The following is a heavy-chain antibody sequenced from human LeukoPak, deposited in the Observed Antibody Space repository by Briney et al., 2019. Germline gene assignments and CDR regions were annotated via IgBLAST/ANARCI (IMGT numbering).Heavy chain of an antibody. CDR2: IYYSGGT. Sequence: SETLSLTCTVSGGSISSSSYSWGWIRQPPGKGLEWIGSIYYSGGTDYNPSLKSRVTISVDTSKNQFSLKLSTVTAADTAVYYCARRGGPSYYWGQGTMVTVSS. CDR1: GGSISSSSYS. CDR3: ARRGGPSYY. D-gene: IGHD2-21*01. J-gene: IGHJ3*01. V-gene: IGHV4-39*01.